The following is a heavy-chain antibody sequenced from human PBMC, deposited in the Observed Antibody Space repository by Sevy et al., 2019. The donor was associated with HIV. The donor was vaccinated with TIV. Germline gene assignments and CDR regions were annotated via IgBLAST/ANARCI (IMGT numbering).Heavy chain of an antibody. CDR2: IRSKAYGGTT. V-gene: IGHV3-49*03. J-gene: IGHJ4*02. CDR3: TRDFSSGWYRYYFDY. CDR1: GFTFGDYA. Sequence: GGSLRLSCTASGFTFGDYAMSWFRQAPGKGLGWVGFIRSKAYGGTTEYAASVKGRFTISRDDSKSIAYLQMNSLKTEDTAVYYCTRDFSSGWYRYYFDYWGQGTLVTVSS. D-gene: IGHD6-19*01.